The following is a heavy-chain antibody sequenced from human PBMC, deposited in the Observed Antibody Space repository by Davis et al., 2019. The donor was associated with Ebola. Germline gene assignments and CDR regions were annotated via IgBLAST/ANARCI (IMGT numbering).Heavy chain of an antibody. CDR1: GGSITSHY. Sequence: ETLSLTCTVSGGSITSHYWSWIRQSPGKGLEWIGYISYSGNTNYNPSLKSRVTMSVDTSKNQFSLKLTSVTAADTAVYYCARGVLLGDNWFDPWGQGTLVTVSS. CDR2: ISYSGNT. D-gene: IGHD2-21*01. CDR3: ARGVLLGDNWFDP. V-gene: IGHV4-59*11. J-gene: IGHJ5*02.